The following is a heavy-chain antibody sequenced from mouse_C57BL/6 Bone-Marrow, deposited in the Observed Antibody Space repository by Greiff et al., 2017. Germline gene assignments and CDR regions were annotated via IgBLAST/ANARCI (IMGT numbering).Heavy chain of an antibody. Sequence: EVQGVESGGDLVKPGGSLKLSCAASGFTFSSYGMSWVRQTPDKRLEWVATISSGGSYTYYPDSVKGRFTISRDNAKNTLYLQMSSLKSEDTAMYYCARQRAFYYGSSSSYFDYWGQGTTLTVSS. J-gene: IGHJ2*01. CDR3: ARQRAFYYGSSSSYFDY. CDR2: ISSGGSYT. V-gene: IGHV5-6*01. CDR1: GFTFSSYG. D-gene: IGHD1-1*01.